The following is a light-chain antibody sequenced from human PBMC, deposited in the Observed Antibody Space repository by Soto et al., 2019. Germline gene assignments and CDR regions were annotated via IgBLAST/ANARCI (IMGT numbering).Light chain of an antibody. J-gene: IGKJ4*01. CDR1: QSVSSF. V-gene: IGKV3-11*01. CDR2: DVS. CDR3: QQRSNWPLT. Sequence: EIVLTQSPATLSLSPGERATLSCRASQSVSSFLAWYQQKPGQAPRLLIYDVSSRATGSPTRFSGSGSGTDFTLTISSLEPEDFEVYYCQQRSNWPLTFGGGTKVEIK.